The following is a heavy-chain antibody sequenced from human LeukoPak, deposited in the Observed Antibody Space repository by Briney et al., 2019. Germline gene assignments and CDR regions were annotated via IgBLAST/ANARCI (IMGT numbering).Heavy chain of an antibody. CDR1: GGTFSSYA. CDR2: IIPIFGTA. J-gene: IGHJ3*02. V-gene: IGHV1-69*01. CDR3: ASPITAMVNDAFDI. D-gene: IGHD5-18*01. Sequence: GSSVKVSCKASGGTFSSYAISWVRQAPGQGLEWMGGIIPIFGTANYAQKFQGRVTITADESAGTAYMELSSLRSEDTAVYYCASPITAMVNDAFDIWGQGTMVTVSS.